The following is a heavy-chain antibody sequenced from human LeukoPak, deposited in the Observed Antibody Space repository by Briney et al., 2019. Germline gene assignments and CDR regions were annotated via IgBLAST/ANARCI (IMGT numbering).Heavy chain of an antibody. J-gene: IGHJ6*03. Sequence: SETLSLTCAVYGGSFSGYYWSWIRQPPGKGLEWIGEINHSGSTNYNPSLKSRVTISVDTSKNQFSLKLSSVTAADTAVYYCARAYYYGSGSYYSPDYYYYYYMDVWGKGTTVTVSS. V-gene: IGHV4-34*01. CDR3: ARAYYYGSGSYYSPDYYYYYYMDV. CDR2: INHSGST. D-gene: IGHD3-10*01. CDR1: GGSFSGYY.